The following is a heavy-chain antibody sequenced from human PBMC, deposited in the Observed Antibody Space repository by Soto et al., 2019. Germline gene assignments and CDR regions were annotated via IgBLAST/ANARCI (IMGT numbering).Heavy chain of an antibody. J-gene: IGHJ6*03. CDR3: ARPLNYYYYTAV. CDR1: YC. CDR2: IYYSGST. Sequence: YCRIRNRKPPGKGLEWIGSIYYSGSTYYNPSLKSRVTISVDTSKNQFSLKLTSVTAADTAVYYCARPLNYYYYTAVWGKGTTVIVSS. D-gene: IGHD2-8*01. V-gene: IGHV4-39*01.